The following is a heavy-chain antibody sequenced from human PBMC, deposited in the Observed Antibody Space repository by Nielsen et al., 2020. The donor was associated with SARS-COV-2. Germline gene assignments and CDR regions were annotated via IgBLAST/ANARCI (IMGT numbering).Heavy chain of an antibody. CDR1: GYTFTSYH. CDR3: ARGLDCAGYDGYNCRGLLFDF. V-gene: IGHV1-46*01. CDR2: IHPGGGGT. D-gene: IGHD3-22*01. J-gene: IGHJ4*02. Sequence: ASVKVSCKASGYTFTSYHLHWVRQAPGQGLEWMGIIHPGGGGTSYAQKFQGRITVTRETSTTTVYMELSSLRSDDTALYYCARGLDCAGYDGYNCRGLLFDFWGQGTLVTVSS.